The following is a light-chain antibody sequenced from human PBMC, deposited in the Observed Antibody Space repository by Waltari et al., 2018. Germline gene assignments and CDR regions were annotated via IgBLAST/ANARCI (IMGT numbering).Light chain of an antibody. CDR2: KAS. Sequence: DIQMTQFPSTLSASVGDRVPITCRASQSISFWLAWYQQKPGKAPKLLFYKASSLESGVSSWFGGSGSGTEFTLTISSLQPDDFATYYCQQYNSYRTFGQGTKVEIK. J-gene: IGKJ1*01. CDR3: QQYNSYRT. V-gene: IGKV1-5*03. CDR1: QSISFW.